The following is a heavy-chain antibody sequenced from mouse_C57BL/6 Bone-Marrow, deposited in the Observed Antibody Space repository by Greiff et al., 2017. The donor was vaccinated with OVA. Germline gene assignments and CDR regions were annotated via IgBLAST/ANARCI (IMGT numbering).Heavy chain of an antibody. J-gene: IGHJ1*03. Sequence: QVQLQQSGAELVRPGASVKLSCKASGYTFTDYYINWVKQRPGQGLEWIARIYPGSGNTYYNEKFKGKATLTAEKSSSTAYMQLSSLTSEDSAVYFCARSLYDYDGYWYFDVWGTGTTVTVSS. D-gene: IGHD2-4*01. CDR2: IYPGSGNT. V-gene: IGHV1-76*01. CDR3: ARSLYDYDGYWYFDV. CDR1: GYTFTDYY.